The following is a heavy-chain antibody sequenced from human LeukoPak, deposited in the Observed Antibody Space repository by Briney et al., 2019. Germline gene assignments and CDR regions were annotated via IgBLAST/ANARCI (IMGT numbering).Heavy chain of an antibody. CDR3: AREGSSPPFSGSFDS. J-gene: IGHJ4*02. Sequence: GASVKVSCKASGGTFSSYAISWVRQAPGQGLDWMGGIFPISGTVKYAQKFQGRVTITADESTSTAYMELSSLRSEDTAVYYCAREGSSPPFSGSFDSWGQGTLVTVSS. CDR1: GGTFSSYA. CDR2: IFPISGTV. V-gene: IGHV1-69*13. D-gene: IGHD2/OR15-2a*01.